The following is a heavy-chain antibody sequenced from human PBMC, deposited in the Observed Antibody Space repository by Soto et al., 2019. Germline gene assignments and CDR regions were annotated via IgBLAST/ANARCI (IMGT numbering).Heavy chain of an antibody. CDR3: ARDSGGVYGAYVGYFDL. CDR2: IYHSGST. CDR1: GGSISSSNW. J-gene: IGHJ2*01. Sequence: QVQLQESGPGLVKPSGTLSLTCAVSGGSISSSNWWSWVRQPPGKGLEWIGEIYHSGSTNYNPSLKRRVPISVDKAKNQCSLKLSAVTAADTAVYYCARDSGGVYGAYVGYFDLWGRGTLVTVSS. V-gene: IGHV4-4*02. D-gene: IGHD4-17*01.